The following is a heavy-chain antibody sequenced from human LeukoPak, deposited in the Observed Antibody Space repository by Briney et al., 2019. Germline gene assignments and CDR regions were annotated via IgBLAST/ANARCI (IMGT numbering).Heavy chain of an antibody. CDR1: GGSISSYY. Sequence: PSGTLSLTCTVSGGSISSYYWSWIRQPPGKGLEWIGYIYYSGSTNYNPSLKSRVTISVDTSKNQFSLKLSSVTAADTAVYYCARVLRYFDWLFDYWGQGTLVTVSS. D-gene: IGHD3-9*01. CDR3: ARVLRYFDWLFDY. J-gene: IGHJ4*02. CDR2: IYYSGST. V-gene: IGHV4-59*01.